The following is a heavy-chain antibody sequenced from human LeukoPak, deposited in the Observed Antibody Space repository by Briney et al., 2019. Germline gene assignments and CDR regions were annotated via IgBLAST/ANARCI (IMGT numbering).Heavy chain of an antibody. D-gene: IGHD3-22*01. CDR2: IYYSGST. CDR1: GGSISSYY. CDR3: ARRSSGGYSSYYYYYGMDV. Sequence: SETLSLTRTVSGGSISSYYWSWIRQPPGKGLEWIGYIYYSGSTNYNPSLKSRVTISVDTSKNQFSLKLSSVTAADTAVYYCARRSSGGYSSYYYYYGMDVWGQGTTVTVSS. V-gene: IGHV4-59*08. J-gene: IGHJ6*02.